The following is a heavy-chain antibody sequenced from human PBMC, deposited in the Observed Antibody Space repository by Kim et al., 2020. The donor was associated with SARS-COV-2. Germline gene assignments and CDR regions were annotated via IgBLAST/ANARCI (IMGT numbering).Heavy chain of an antibody. V-gene: IGHV6-1*01. D-gene: IGHD3-9*01. CDR3: ARDILTGSDY. J-gene: IGHJ4*02. CDR2: YN. Sequence: YNDYAVSVKRRRTITPATSKNQFSLQLNSVTPEDTAVYYCARDILTGSDYWGQGTLVTVSS.